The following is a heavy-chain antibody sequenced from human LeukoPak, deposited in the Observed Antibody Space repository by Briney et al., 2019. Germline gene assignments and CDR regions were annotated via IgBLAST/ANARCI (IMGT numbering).Heavy chain of an antibody. CDR3: VRHYYDGSAYFFDC. CDR2: IKQDGSAK. V-gene: IGHV3-7*01. J-gene: IGHJ4*02. CDR1: GFTSSGYW. Sequence: GGSLRLSCVVSGFTSSGYWMAWVRQAPGKGLEWVANIKQDGSAKTYVDSVKGRFTISRDNARNSPYLQMNSLRADDTAVYYCVRHYYDGSAYFFDCWGQGTLVTVSS. D-gene: IGHD3-22*01.